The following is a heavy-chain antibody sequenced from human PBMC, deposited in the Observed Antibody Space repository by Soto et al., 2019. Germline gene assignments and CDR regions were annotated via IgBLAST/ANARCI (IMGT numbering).Heavy chain of an antibody. CDR1: GGSVNIGSYY. CDR2: VFYSGNS. Sequence: LSLTCTVSGGSVNIGSYYWNWIRQPPGKGLEWLGYVFYSGNSNYKPSVRSRVAISVDTSKNQFFLRLSSVTAADTAVYYCVRSYTLMVAALGEWGQGTLVTVSS. V-gene: IGHV4-61*01. CDR3: VRSYTLMVAALGE. D-gene: IGHD3-16*01. J-gene: IGHJ1*01.